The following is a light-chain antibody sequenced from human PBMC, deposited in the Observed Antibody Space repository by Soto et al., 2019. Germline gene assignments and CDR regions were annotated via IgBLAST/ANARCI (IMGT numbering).Light chain of an antibody. J-gene: IGKJ1*01. V-gene: IGKV1-5*03. CDR1: QSISNW. CDR2: KAS. CDR3: QHYNSYSEA. Sequence: DIQMTQSPSTLSASVGDRVTITCRASQSISNWLAWHQQKPGKAPKLLIYKASTLKSGVPSRFSGSGSGTEFTLTISSLQPDDFATYYCQHYNSYSEAFGQVTKVDIK.